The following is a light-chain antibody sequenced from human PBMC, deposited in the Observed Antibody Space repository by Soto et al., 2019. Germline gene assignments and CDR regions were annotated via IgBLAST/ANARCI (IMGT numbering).Light chain of an antibody. Sequence: DIQMTQSPSTLSGSVGDRVTITCRASQTISSWLAWYQQKPGKAPKLLIYKASTLKSGVPSRFSGSGSGTEFTLTISTLQPDDFATYYCQHYNSYSEALGQGTTVDTK. CDR1: QTISSW. J-gene: IGKJ1*01. CDR3: QHYNSYSEA. CDR2: KAS. V-gene: IGKV1-5*03.